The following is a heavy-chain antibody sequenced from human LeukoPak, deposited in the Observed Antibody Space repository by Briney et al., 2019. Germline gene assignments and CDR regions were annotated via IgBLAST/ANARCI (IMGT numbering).Heavy chain of an antibody. CDR1: GFTFSSYA. CDR3: AKDDTMIVVVIISFDY. D-gene: IGHD3-22*01. V-gene: IGHV3-23*01. Sequence: PGGSLRLSCAASGFTFSSYAMSWVRQAPGKGLEWVSAISGGGGSTYYAGSVKGRFTISRDNSKNTLYLQMNSLRAEDTAVYYCAKDDTMIVVVIISFDYWGQGTLVTVSS. CDR2: ISGGGGST. J-gene: IGHJ4*02.